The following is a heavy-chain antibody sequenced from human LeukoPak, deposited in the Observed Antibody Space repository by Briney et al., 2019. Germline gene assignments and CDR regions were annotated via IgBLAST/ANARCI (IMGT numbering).Heavy chain of an antibody. J-gene: IGHJ5*02. Sequence: SETLSLTCTVSGGSISSYYWSWIRQPPGKGLEWIGYICTSGSTNYNPSLKSRVTISVDTSKNQFSLKLSSVTAADTAVYYCARMIYYDNNWFDPWGQGTLVTVSS. CDR3: ARMIYYDNNWFDP. CDR1: GGSISSYY. V-gene: IGHV4-4*09. CDR2: ICTSGST. D-gene: IGHD3-22*01.